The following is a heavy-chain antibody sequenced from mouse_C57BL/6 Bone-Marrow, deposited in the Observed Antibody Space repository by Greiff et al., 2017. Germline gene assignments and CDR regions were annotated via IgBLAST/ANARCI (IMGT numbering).Heavy chain of an antibody. CDR3: TTATLEDMDY. CDR1: GFNIKDDY. V-gene: IGHV14-4*01. D-gene: IGHD6-1*01. J-gene: IGHJ4*01. CDR2: IDPENGDT. Sequence: EVQLQQSGAELVRPGASVKLSCTASGFNIKDDYMNWVKQRPEQGLEWIGWIDPENGDTEYDAKFQGKATITADTSSNTAYLQLSSLTSEDTAVYYCTTATLEDMDYWGQGTSVTVSS.